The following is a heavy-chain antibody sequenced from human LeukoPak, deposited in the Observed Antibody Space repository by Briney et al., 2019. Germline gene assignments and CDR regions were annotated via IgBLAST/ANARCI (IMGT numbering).Heavy chain of an antibody. J-gene: IGHJ3*02. CDR1: GGSFSDNY. V-gene: IGHV4-59*08. Sequence: SETLSLTCAVYGGSFSDNYWTWIRQPPGRGLEWIGYIYYSGSTNSNASLKSRVTIFVDPSKNQFSLRLSSVTAADTAVYYCARHRAYSYSSPFDIWGQGTMVTVSS. CDR2: IYYSGST. CDR3: ARHRAYSYSSPFDI. D-gene: IGHD6-6*01.